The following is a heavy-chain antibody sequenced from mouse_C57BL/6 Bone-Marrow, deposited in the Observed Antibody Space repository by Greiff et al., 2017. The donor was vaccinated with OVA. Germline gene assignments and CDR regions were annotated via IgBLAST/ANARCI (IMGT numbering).Heavy chain of an antibody. Sequence: QVQLQQPGAELVRPGSSVKLSCKASGYTFTSYWLDWVKQRPGKGLEWIGNIYPSDSETHYNQKFKDKATLTVDKSSSTAYMQRSSLTSDDSAVYYCARWGYYSNYFFDYWGQGTTLTVSS. D-gene: IGHD2-5*01. J-gene: IGHJ2*01. CDR3: ARWGYYSNYFFDY. CDR2: IYPSDSET. V-gene: IGHV1-61*01. CDR1: GYTFTSYW.